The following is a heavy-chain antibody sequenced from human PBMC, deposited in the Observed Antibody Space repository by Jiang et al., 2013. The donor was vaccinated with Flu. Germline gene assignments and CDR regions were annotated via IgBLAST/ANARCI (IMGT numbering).Heavy chain of an antibody. CDR3: ANLVVFGVAPTRPPA. D-gene: IGHD3-16*01. J-gene: IGHJ4*02. V-gene: IGHV4-30-2*05. CDR2: IYHTGNT. Sequence: EWLGHIYHTGNTYYNPPLKSRLTISLDATRNQYSLKLSSVTAADTAVYYCANLVVFGVAPTRPPAGAQGTLVTVSS.